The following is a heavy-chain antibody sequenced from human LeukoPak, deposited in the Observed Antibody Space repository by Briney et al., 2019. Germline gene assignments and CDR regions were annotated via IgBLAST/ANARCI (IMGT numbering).Heavy chain of an antibody. CDR3: AREGAVAGTGGY. CDR2: ISSSSSYI. V-gene: IGHV3-21*01. CDR1: GFTFSSYS. D-gene: IGHD6-19*01. Sequence: PGGSLRLSCAASGFTFSSYSMNWVRQAPGKGLEWVSSISSSSSYIYYADSVKGRFTISRDNAKNSLYLQMNSLRAEDTAVYYCAREGAVAGTGGYWGQGTLVTVSS. J-gene: IGHJ4*02.